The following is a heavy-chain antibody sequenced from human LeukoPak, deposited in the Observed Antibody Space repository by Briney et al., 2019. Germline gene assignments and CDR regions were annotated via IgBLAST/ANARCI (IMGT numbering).Heavy chain of an antibody. D-gene: IGHD2-8*02. CDR1: GGSFSGYY. CDR2: INHSGST. Sequence: SETLSLTCAVYGGSFSGYYWSWIRQPPGKGLEWIGEINHSGSTNYNPSLKSRVTISVDTSKNQFSLKLSSVTAADTAVYYCARDHWSPPSYWGQGTLVTVSS. V-gene: IGHV4-34*01. J-gene: IGHJ4*02. CDR3: ARDHWSPPSY.